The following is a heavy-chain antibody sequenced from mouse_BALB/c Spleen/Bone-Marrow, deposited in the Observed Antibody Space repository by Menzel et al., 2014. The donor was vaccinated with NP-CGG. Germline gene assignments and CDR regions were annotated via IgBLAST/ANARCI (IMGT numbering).Heavy chain of an antibody. Sequence: EVQLQQSGPGLVKPSQSLSLTCSVTGYSITSGYYWHWIRQFPGNKLEWMGYISYDGNNNYNPSLKNRISITRDTTKNHFFLKLNSVTTEDTATYYCAREDYGNYDYFDYWGQGTTLTVSS. V-gene: IGHV3-6*02. D-gene: IGHD2-1*01. CDR2: ISYDGNN. J-gene: IGHJ2*01. CDR1: GYSITSGYY. CDR3: AREDYGNYDYFDY.